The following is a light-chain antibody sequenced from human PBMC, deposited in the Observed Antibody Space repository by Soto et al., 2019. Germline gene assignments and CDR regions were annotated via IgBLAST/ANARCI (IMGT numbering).Light chain of an antibody. CDR1: SSDVGSYTL. J-gene: IGLJ2*01. V-gene: IGLV2-23*03. CDR2: EGT. CDR3: CLYAGTTTFV. Sequence: QSALTQPASVSGSPGQSITISCTGTSSDVGSYTLVSWYQHHPGKAPKLMIYEGTRRPSGVSNRFSGSKSGNTASLTISGLQAEDEADYYCCLYAGTTTFVFGGGTKLTVL.